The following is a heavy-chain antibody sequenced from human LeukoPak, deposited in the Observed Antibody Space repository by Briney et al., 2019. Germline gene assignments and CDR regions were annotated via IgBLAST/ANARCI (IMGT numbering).Heavy chain of an antibody. D-gene: IGHD3-9*01. CDR2: ISGSGGST. CDR3: AKGSSGVGYDIFGFDP. Sequence: GGSLRLSCAASGFTFSSYAMSWVRQAPGKGLEWVSAISGSGGSTYYADSVKGRFTISRDNSKNTLYLQMNSLRAEDTAVYYCAKGSSGVGYDIFGFDPWGQGTLVTVSS. V-gene: IGHV3-23*01. CDR1: GFTFSSYA. J-gene: IGHJ5*02.